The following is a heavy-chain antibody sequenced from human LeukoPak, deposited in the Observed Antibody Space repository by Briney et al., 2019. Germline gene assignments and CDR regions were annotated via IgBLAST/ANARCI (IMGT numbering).Heavy chain of an antibody. Sequence: PETLSLTCTVSGGSISSYYWSWIRQPAGKGLEWIGRIYTSGSTNYNPSLKSQVTMTVDTSKNQFSLKLSAVTAADTAVYYCARENSVYDFWSGYSYYFVYWGQGTLVTVSS. CDR3: ARENSVYDFWSGYSYYFVY. CDR1: GGSISSYY. J-gene: IGHJ4*02. V-gene: IGHV4-4*07. D-gene: IGHD3-3*01. CDR2: IYTSGST.